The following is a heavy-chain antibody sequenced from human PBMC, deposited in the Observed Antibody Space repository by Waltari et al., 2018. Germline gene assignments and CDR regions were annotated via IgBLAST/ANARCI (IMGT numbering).Heavy chain of an antibody. CDR3: AREYDYGGNADY. D-gene: IGHD4-17*01. CDR1: GGSISSGGYY. V-gene: IGHV4-31*03. Sequence: QVQLQESGPGLVKPSQTLSLTCTVSGGSISSGGYYWSWIRQHPGKGLEWIGYIYYSVSTYYNPSLKSRVTISVDTSKNQFSLKLSSVTAADTAVYYCAREYDYGGNADYWGQGTLVTVSS. CDR2: IYYSVST. J-gene: IGHJ4*02.